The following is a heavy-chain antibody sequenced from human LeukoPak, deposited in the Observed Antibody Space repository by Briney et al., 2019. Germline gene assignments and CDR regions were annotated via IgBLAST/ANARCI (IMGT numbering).Heavy chain of an antibody. J-gene: IGHJ2*01. CDR2: IIPILGIA. D-gene: IGHD3-10*01. V-gene: IGHV1-69*04. CDR3: ARVMGQGGPRGDWYFDL. CDR1: GYTFTGHY. Sequence: GASVKVSCKASGYTFTGHYMHWVRQAPGQGLEWMGRIIPILGIANYAQKFQGRVTITADKSTSTAYMELSSLRSEDTAVYYCARVMGQGGPRGDWYFDLWGRGTLVTVSS.